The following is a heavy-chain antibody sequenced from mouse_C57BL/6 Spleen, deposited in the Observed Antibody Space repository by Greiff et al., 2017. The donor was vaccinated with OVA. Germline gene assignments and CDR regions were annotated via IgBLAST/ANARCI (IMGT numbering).Heavy chain of an antibody. D-gene: IGHD4-1*01. V-gene: IGHV5-17*01. CDR2: ISSGSSTI. CDR3: ARITGTGGYFDY. J-gene: IGHJ2*01. CDR1: GFTFSDYG. Sequence: EVKLVESGGGLVKPGGSLKLSCAASGFTFSDYGMHWVRQAPEKGLEWVAYISSGSSTIYYADTVKGRFTISRNNAKNTLFLQMTSLRSEDTAMYYGARITGTGGYFDYWGQGTTLTVSS.